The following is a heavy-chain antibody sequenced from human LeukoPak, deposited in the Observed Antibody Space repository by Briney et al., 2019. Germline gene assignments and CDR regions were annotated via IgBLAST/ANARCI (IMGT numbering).Heavy chain of an antibody. D-gene: IGHD3-22*01. CDR1: GGSISSSSYY. CDR3: ARDQRGTMIPIY. V-gene: IGHV4-39*07. CDR2: IYYSGST. J-gene: IGHJ4*02. Sequence: PSETLSLTFTVSGGSISSSSYYWGWIRQPPGKGLEWIGSIYYSGSTYYNPSLKSRVTISVDTSKNQFSLKLSSVTAADTAVYYCARDQRGTMIPIYWGQGTLVTVSS.